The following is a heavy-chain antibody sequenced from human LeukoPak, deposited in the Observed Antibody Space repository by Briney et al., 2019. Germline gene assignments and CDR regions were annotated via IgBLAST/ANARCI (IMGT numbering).Heavy chain of an antibody. D-gene: IGHD3-10*01. J-gene: IGHJ4*02. Sequence: RGSLRLSCAASGFTFSSYAMSWVRQAPGKGLEWVSTISGRGASTYYADSVKGRFTISRDNSKNTLYLQMNSLRAEDTAVYYCARGNYHGSGSLDYWSQGTLVTVSS. CDR3: ARGNYHGSGSLDY. V-gene: IGHV3-23*01. CDR2: ISGRGAST. CDR1: GFTFSSYA.